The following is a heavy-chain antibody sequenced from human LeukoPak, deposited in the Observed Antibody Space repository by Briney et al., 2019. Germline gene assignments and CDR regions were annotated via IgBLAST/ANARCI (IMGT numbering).Heavy chain of an antibody. V-gene: IGHV4-59*08. CDR1: GGTISGYY. D-gene: IGHD6-19*01. J-gene: IGHJ4*02. Sequence: SETLSLTCTVSGGTISGYYWNWIRQPPGKGLEWIGYVHYSGSTKYNPSLKSRVTISVDTSKNQFSLKLSSVIAADTAVYYCARWYSSGWAFDYWGQGTLVTVSS. CDR3: ARWYSSGWAFDY. CDR2: VHYSGST.